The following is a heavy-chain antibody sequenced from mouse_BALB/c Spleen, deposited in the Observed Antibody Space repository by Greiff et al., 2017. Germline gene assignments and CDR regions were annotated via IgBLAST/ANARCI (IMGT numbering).Heavy chain of an antibody. V-gene: IGHV1S135*01. CDR2: IDPFNGGT. Sequence: EVKLMESGPELMKPGASVKISCKASGYSFTSYYMHWVKQSHGKSLEWIGYIDPFNGGTSYNQKFKGKATLTVDKSSSTAYMHLSSLTSEDSAVYYCARRRNIYDGYYEAMDYWGQGTLVTVSS. CDR3: ARRRNIYDGYYEAMDY. J-gene: IGHJ4*01. D-gene: IGHD2-3*01. CDR1: GYSFTSYY.